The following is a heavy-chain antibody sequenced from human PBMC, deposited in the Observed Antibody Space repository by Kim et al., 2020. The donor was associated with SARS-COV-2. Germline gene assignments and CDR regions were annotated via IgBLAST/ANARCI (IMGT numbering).Heavy chain of an antibody. D-gene: IGHD6-13*01. J-gene: IGHJ4*02. CDR3: ARDNSAAAGLLDY. V-gene: IGHV1-8*01. Sequence: ASVKVSCKASGYTFTSYDINWVRQATGQGLEWMGWMNPNSGNTGYAQKFQGRVTMTRNTSISTAYMELSSLRSEDTAVYYCARDNSAAAGLLDYWGQGTLVTVSS. CDR2: MNPNSGNT. CDR1: GYTFTSYD.